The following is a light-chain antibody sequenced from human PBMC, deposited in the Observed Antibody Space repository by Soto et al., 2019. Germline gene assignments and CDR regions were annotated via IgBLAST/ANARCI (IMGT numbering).Light chain of an antibody. Sequence: QSALTQPASVSGSPGQSITISCTGTSSDIGTYNLVSWYQHYPGKAPKLMMYEGIKRPSGVSNRFSGSKSGNTAFLTISGPRAEDEADYYCCSYAGSGTDNYVFVSGTKVTVL. CDR1: SSDIGTYNL. CDR3: CSYAGSGTDNYV. CDR2: EGI. V-gene: IGLV2-23*01. J-gene: IGLJ1*01.